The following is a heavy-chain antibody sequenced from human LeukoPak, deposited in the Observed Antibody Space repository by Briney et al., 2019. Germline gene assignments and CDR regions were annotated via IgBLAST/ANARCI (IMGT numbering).Heavy chain of an antibody. V-gene: IGHV3-48*04. CDR1: GFTFSSYS. Sequence: GGSLRLSCAASGFTFSSYSMNWVRQAPGKGLEWVSYISSSSSSSSTIYYADSVKGRFTISRDNAKNSLYLQMNSLRAEDTAVYYCAKDHKDIVVVPAVKDYYYYMDVWGKGTTVTVSS. J-gene: IGHJ6*03. CDR2: ISSSSSSSSTI. D-gene: IGHD2-2*01. CDR3: AKDHKDIVVVPAVKDYYYYMDV.